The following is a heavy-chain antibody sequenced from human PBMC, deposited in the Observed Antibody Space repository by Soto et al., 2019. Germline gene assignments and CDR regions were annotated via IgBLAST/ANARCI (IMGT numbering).Heavy chain of an antibody. CDR2: VSSGGST. CDR1: GFTFTNYA. D-gene: IGHD2-15*01. V-gene: IGHV3-23*01. CDR3: AKRRGAGGHFDY. Sequence: RRLSCAASGFTFTNYAMGWVRQAPGKGLEWVSVVSSGGSTYYADSVTGRFTVSRDNSKNTLSLQMNSLRAEDTAVYYCAKRRGAGGHFDYWGQGALVTVSS. J-gene: IGHJ4*02.